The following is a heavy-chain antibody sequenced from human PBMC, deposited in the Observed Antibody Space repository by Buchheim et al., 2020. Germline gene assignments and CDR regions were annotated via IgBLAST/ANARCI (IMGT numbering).Heavy chain of an antibody. D-gene: IGHD6-6*01. CDR2: ISYDGSNK. CDR3: ARDHRQLVSYYYGMDV. J-gene: IGHJ6*02. V-gene: IGHV3-30-3*01. CDR1: GFTFSSYV. Sequence: QVQLVESGGGVVQRGRSLRLSCAASGFTFSSYVMYWVRQAPGKGLEWVAVISYDGSNKYYADSVKGRFTISRDNSKNTLYLQMNSLRGEDTAVYYCARDHRQLVSYYYGMDVWGQGTT.